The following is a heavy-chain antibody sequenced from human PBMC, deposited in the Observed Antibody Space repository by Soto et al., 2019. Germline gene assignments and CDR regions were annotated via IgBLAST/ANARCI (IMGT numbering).Heavy chain of an antibody. Sequence: SETLSLTCTVSGGCISSYYWSWIRQPPGKGLEWIGYIYYSGSTNYNPSLKSRVTISVDTSKNQFSLKLSSVTAADTAVYYCALGDTNWFDPWGQGTLVTVS. D-gene: IGHD3-16*01. CDR3: ALGDTNWFDP. V-gene: IGHV4-59*01. CDR1: GGCISSYY. CDR2: IYYSGST. J-gene: IGHJ5*02.